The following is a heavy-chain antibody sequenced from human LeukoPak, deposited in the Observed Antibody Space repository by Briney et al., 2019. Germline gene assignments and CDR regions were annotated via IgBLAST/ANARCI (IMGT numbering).Heavy chain of an antibody. Sequence: GESLKISCKCAGYSFTSDWISWVRQMPGKGLELMGRIDAGNSYTNYSPSFQGHVTISASTSTSTASLQSISLKASDTAMYYCARQRPYSSSWYMIGPEGYWGQGPRVTVSS. D-gene: IGHD6-13*01. CDR2: IDAGNSYT. J-gene: IGHJ4*02. V-gene: IGHV5-10-1*01. CDR1: GYSFTSDW. CDR3: ARQRPYSSSWYMIGPEGY.